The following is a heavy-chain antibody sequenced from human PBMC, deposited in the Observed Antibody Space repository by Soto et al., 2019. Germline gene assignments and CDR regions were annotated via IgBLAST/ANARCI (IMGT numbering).Heavy chain of an antibody. Sequence: QVQLVESGGGVVQPGRSLRLSCAASGFTFSSYAMHWVRQAPGKGLEWVAVISYDGSNKYYADSVKGRFTISRDNSKNTLYLQMNSLRAEDTAVYYCARDLANYYYYYGMDVWGQGPTVTVSS. CDR1: GFTFSSYA. V-gene: IGHV3-30-3*01. J-gene: IGHJ6*02. CDR2: ISYDGSNK. CDR3: ARDLANYYYYYGMDV.